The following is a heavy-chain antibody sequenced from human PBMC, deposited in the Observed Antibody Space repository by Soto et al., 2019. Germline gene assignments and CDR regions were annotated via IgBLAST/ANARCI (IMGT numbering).Heavy chain of an antibody. Sequence: SETLSLTCTVSGASISRYYWSWIRQPPEKGLEWIGYMYNTGSTVYNPPFKSRVTISVDTSKNQFSLKLNSVTAADTAVYYCARDLWGYCGTDCYPLDVWGQGTTVTVS. CDR2: MYNTGST. V-gene: IGHV4-59*01. J-gene: IGHJ6*02. D-gene: IGHD2-21*02. CDR1: GASISRYY. CDR3: ARDLWGYCGTDCYPLDV.